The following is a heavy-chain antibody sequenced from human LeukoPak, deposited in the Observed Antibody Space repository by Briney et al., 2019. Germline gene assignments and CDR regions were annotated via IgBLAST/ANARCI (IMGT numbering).Heavy chain of an antibody. Sequence: ASVKVSCKASGYTFTSYGISWVRRAPGQGLEWMGWISAYNGNTNYAQKLQGRVTMTTDTSTSTAYMELRSLRSDDTAVYYCARAVRYCSSTSCYPSRWFDPWGQGALVTVSS. V-gene: IGHV1-18*01. CDR2: ISAYNGNT. D-gene: IGHD2-2*01. CDR1: GYTFTSYG. CDR3: ARAVRYCSSTSCYPSRWFDP. J-gene: IGHJ5*02.